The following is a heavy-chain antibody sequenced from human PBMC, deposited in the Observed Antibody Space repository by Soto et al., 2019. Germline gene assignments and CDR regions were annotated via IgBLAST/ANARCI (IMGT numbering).Heavy chain of an antibody. CDR2: ISKDGNNN. J-gene: IGHJ4*02. CDR1: GFTVSSYA. D-gene: IGHD1-1*01. Sequence: QVQLVASGGGVVQHGRSLRLSCAASGFTVSSYAVHWVRQAPGTGLEGVEVISKDGNNNYYADSVKGRFTIPRANSKNTLYLQMNSLIAEDTAVYYCGRVALDDSWGQGTMVTVSS. CDR3: GRVALDDS. V-gene: IGHV3-30-3*01.